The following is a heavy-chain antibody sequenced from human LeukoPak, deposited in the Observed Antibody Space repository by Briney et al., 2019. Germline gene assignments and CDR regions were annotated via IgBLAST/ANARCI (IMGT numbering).Heavy chain of an antibody. V-gene: IGHV3-11*04. Sequence: GGYLRLSCAASGFTFSAHYMSWIRQAPGKGLEWVSYISIDGNTIYYADSVKGRFTISRDNAKNSLYLQMSSLRAEDTAVYYCARAETYSSGWFPLYWGQGTLVTVSS. CDR3: ARAETYSSGWFPLY. J-gene: IGHJ4*02. CDR1: GFTFSAHY. D-gene: IGHD6-19*01. CDR2: ISIDGNTI.